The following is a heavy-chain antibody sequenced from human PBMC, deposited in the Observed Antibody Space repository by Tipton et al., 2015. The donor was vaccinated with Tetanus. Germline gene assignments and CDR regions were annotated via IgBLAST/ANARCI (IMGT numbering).Heavy chain of an antibody. Sequence: SLRLSCAASGFTSRTYWMNWIRQAPGKGLAWVSRVRSDGSNTIYADSVKGRFTISRDTAKKTLNLQMNSLIPDDTALYYCARDEVPVIRGIMSFLTGGMDVWGQGTTVTVSS. CDR2: VRSDGSNT. CDR1: GFTSRTYW. J-gene: IGHJ6*02. D-gene: IGHD3-10*01. CDR3: ARDEVPVIRGIMSFLTGGMDV. V-gene: IGHV3-74*01.